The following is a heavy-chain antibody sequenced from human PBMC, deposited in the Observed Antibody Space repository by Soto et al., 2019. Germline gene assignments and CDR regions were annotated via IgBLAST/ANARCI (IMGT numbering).Heavy chain of an antibody. V-gene: IGHV1-18*04. CDR2: ISAYNGNT. J-gene: IGHJ6*02. CDR3: AREADYYDSSGYHSDYYGMDV. D-gene: IGHD3-22*01. CDR1: GYTFTSYG. Sequence: QVQLVQSGAEVKKPGASVKVSCKASGYTFTSYGISWVRQAPGQGLEWMGWISAYNGNTNYAQKLQGRVTMTTDTSTSTAYMELRSLRSDDTAVYYCAREADYYDSSGYHSDYYGMDVWGQGTTVTVSS.